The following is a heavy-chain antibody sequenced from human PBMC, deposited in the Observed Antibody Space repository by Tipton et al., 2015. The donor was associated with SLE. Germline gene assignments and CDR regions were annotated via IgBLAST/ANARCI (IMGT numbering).Heavy chain of an antibody. CDR3: ARVAPEANWDAFDI. D-gene: IGHD7-27*01. Sequence: QSGPEVKKPGATVKISCKFSGYTFTDYYMHWVQQAPGKGLEWMGLVDPEDGETIYAEKFQGRVTITADTSTDTAYMELSSLRSEDTAVYYCARVAPEANWDAFDIWGQGTMVTVSS. CDR1: GYTFTDYY. CDR2: VDPEDGET. V-gene: IGHV1-69-2*01. J-gene: IGHJ3*02.